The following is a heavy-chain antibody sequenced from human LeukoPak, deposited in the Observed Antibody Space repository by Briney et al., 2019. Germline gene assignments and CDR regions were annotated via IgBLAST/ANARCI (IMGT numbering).Heavy chain of an antibody. Sequence: GGSLRLSCAAYRFTFSTYTMSWVRPAPGKGLEWVSAISGSGGNTYYADSVKGRFTTSRDNSKNTLYLQMDSLRADDTAVYYCAKAAFSRTSYFDYWGQGTLVTASS. CDR2: ISGSGGNT. CDR1: RFTFSTYT. D-gene: IGHD3-3*02. V-gene: IGHV3-23*01. J-gene: IGHJ4*02. CDR3: AKAAFSRTSYFDY.